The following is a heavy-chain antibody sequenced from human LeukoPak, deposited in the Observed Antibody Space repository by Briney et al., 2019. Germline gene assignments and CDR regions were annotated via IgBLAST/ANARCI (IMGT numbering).Heavy chain of an antibody. V-gene: IGHV3-23*01. CDR2: ISGSGGST. D-gene: IGHD1-1*01. CDR1: GLTFSSYA. Sequence: GGSLRLSCAASGLTFSSYAMSWVHQAPGKGLEWVSAISGSGGSTYYADSVKGRFTISRDNSKNTLYLQMNSLRAEDTAVYYCAKDGYDYYYYYMDVWGKGTTVTVSS. CDR3: AKDGYDYYYYYMDV. J-gene: IGHJ6*03.